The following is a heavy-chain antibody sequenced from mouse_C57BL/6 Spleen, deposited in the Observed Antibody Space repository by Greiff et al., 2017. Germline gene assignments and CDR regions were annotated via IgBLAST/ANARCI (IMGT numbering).Heavy chain of an antibody. D-gene: IGHD1-1*01. Sequence: EVQLVESEGGLVQPGSSMKLSCTASGFTFSDYYMAWVRQVPEKGLEWVANINYDGSSTYYLDSLKSRFIISRDNAKNILYLQMSSLKSEDTATYYCARDGYYGGYYAMDYWGQGTSVTVSS. CDR1: GFTFSDYY. J-gene: IGHJ4*01. V-gene: IGHV5-16*01. CDR2: INYDGSST. CDR3: ARDGYYGGYYAMDY.